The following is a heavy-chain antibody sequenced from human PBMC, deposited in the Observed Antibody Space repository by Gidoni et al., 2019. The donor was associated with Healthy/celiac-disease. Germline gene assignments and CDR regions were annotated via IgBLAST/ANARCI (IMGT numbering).Heavy chain of an antibody. D-gene: IGHD3-10*01. Sequence: EVQLVESGGGLVQPGGSLRLSCAASGFTFSSYWMHWVRQAPGKGLVWVSRINSDGSSTSYADSVKGRFTISRDNAKNSLYLQMNSLRAEDTAVYYCARVPTDYYGSGSLYYYYGMDVWGQGTTVTVSS. J-gene: IGHJ6*02. CDR1: GFTFSSYW. V-gene: IGHV3-74*01. CDR3: ARVPTDYYGSGSLYYYYGMDV. CDR2: INSDGSST.